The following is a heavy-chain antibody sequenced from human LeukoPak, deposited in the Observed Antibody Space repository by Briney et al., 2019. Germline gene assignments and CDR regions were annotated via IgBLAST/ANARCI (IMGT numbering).Heavy chain of an antibody. V-gene: IGHV3-7*03. J-gene: IGHJ4*02. D-gene: IGHD1-14*01. Sequence: PGGSLRLSCAPSGFTFIDYWMHWVRQPPGRGLEWVANIKQDGSEIYYVDSVKGRFTISRDSSKNTLFLQMNDLTVEDTARYYCARRPGNWGQGILVTVSS. CDR1: GFTFIDYW. CDR3: ARRPGN. CDR2: IKQDGSEI.